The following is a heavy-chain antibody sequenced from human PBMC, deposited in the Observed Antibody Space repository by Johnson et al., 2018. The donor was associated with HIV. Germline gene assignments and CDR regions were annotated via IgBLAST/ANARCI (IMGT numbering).Heavy chain of an antibody. V-gene: IGHV3-23*04. CDR2: ISGSGGST. Sequence: VQLVESGGGLIQPGGSLRLSCAASGFTVSSNYMSWVRQAPGKGLEWVSDISGSGGSTYYADSVKGRFSISRDNSKNMLYLKMNSLRAEATAVYYCAKEYCGGGCDPSPDAFDIWGQGTMVTVSS. D-gene: IGHD2-21*01. CDR1: GFTVSSNY. J-gene: IGHJ3*02. CDR3: AKEYCGGGCDPSPDAFDI.